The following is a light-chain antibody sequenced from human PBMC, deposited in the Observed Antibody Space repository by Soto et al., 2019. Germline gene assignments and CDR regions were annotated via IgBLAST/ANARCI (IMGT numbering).Light chain of an antibody. Sequence: EIVMTQSPATLSVSPGERATLSCRASHSVSNKLAWYQQKPGQAPRLLIYGASIRATGIPARFSGGGSGTEFTLTISSLQSEDFAVYYCQQYDDWPPVTFGQGTKVEVK. CDR2: GAS. CDR3: QQYDDWPPVT. CDR1: HSVSNK. J-gene: IGKJ1*01. V-gene: IGKV3D-15*01.